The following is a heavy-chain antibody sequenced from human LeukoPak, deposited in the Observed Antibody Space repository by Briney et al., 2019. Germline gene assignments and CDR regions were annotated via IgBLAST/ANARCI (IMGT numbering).Heavy chain of an antibody. D-gene: IGHD3-22*01. CDR2: IYYSGST. V-gene: IGHV4-39*01. CDR1: GGSISSSSYY. J-gene: IGHJ4*02. CDR3: ARQSRPATTMIVVAPSDY. Sequence: SETLSLTCTVSGGSISSSSYYWGWIRQPPGKGLEWIGSIYYSGSTYYNPSLKSRVTISVDTSKNQFSLKLSSVTAADTAVYYCARQSRPATTMIVVAPSDYWGQGTLVTVSS.